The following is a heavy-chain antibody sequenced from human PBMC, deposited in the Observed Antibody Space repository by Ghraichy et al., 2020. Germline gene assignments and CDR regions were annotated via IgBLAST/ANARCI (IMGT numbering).Heavy chain of an antibody. Sequence: ASVKVSCKASGYTFTSYDINWVRQATGQGLEWMGWMNPNSGNTGYAQKFQGRVTMTRNTSISTAYMELSSLRSEDTAVYYCAVLAAAIRAYWYFDLWGRGTLVTVSS. CDR3: AVLAAAIRAYWYFDL. CDR2: MNPNSGNT. J-gene: IGHJ2*01. CDR1: GYTFTSYD. D-gene: IGHD6-13*01. V-gene: IGHV1-8*01.